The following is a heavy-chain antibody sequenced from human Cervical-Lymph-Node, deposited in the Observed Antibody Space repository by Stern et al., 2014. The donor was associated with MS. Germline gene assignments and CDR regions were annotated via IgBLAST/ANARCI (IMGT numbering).Heavy chain of an antibody. CDR1: GFTFSVYW. J-gene: IGHJ4*02. Sequence: EGQLVESGGGLVQPGESLTLSCVASGFTFSVYWMSCVRPAPGKGLEWVANIRDDGSDKYYVDSVKGRFTISRDNAKNSLYLQMNSLRGEDTAVYFCGRFTRGSPSDYWGQGTQVTVSP. D-gene: IGHD3-10*01. CDR3: GRFTRGSPSDY. CDR2: IRDDGSDK. V-gene: IGHV3-7*01.